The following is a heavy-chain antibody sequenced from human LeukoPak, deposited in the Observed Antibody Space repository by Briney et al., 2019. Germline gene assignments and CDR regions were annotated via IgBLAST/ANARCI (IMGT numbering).Heavy chain of an antibody. D-gene: IGHD3-3*01. CDR3: AKEGGNYDLSNWYFDL. V-gene: IGHV3-23*01. CDR2: ISGSGDNT. J-gene: IGHJ2*01. CDR1: GFTFSSFP. Sequence: GGSLRLSCAASGFTFSSFPMTWVRQAPGKGLEWVSGISGSGDNTYYSDSVKGRFTISRGNSKNTLYLQMNSLRAEDTAVYYCAKEGGNYDLSNWYFDLWGRGTLVTVSS.